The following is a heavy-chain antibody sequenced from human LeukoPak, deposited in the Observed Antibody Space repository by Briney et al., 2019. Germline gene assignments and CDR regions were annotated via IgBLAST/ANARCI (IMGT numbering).Heavy chain of an antibody. CDR3: VPLGDYVWGSYRNFDY. V-gene: IGHV3-30-3*01. D-gene: IGHD3-16*02. CDR2: ISYDGSNK. J-gene: IGHJ4*02. CDR1: GFAFSSYA. Sequence: PGGSLRLSCAASGFAFSSYAMHWVRQAPGKGLEWVAVISYDGSNKYYADSVKGRFTISRDNSKNTLYLQMNSPRAEDTAVYYCVPLGDYVWGSYRNFDYWGQGTLVTVSS.